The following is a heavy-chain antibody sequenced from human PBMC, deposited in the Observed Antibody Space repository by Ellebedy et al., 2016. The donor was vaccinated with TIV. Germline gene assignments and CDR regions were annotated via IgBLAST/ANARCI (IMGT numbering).Heavy chain of an antibody. CDR2: ITQDGSET. CDR1: GFTFSSYG. Sequence: GESLKISCAASGFTFSSYGMHWVRQAPGKGLEWVATITQDGSETFYVDSVTGRFTISRDNAKTSLYLQMNSLRAEDTAVYYCARASSGWYSMGDWGQGTLVTVSS. D-gene: IGHD6-19*01. J-gene: IGHJ4*02. CDR3: ARASSGWYSMGD. V-gene: IGHV3-7*03.